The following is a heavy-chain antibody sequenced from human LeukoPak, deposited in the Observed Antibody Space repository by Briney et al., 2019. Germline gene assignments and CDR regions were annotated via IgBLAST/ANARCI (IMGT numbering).Heavy chain of an antibody. J-gene: IGHJ2*01. Sequence: PGRSLRLSCAASGFTFSSYAMHWVRQAPGKGLEWVAVISYDGSNKYYADSVKGRFTISRDNSKNTLYLQMNSLRAEDTAVYYCARWRLRGYFDLWGRGTLVTVSS. CDR2: ISYDGSNK. D-gene: IGHD4-17*01. V-gene: IGHV3-30*14. CDR1: GFTFSSYA. CDR3: ARWRLRGYFDL.